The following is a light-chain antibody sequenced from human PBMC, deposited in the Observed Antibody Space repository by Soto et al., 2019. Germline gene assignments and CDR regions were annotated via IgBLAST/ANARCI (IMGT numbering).Light chain of an antibody. J-gene: IGKJ5*01. CDR2: CAS. CDR1: QSVLYSSNNKNY. V-gene: IGKV4-1*01. CDR3: QQYYSTTPLT. Sequence: DIVLTQSPDSLAVSLCERATINCKSRQSVLYSSNNKNYLSWYQVKPGQPPKLLIXCASAPESGVPDRFSGSGSGTDFTLTISSLQAADVALYYCQQYYSTTPLTFGQGTRLE.